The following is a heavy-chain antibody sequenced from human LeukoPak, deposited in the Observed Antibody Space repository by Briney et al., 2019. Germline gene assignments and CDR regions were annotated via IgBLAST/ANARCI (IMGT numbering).Heavy chain of an antibody. CDR1: GFTFSNAW. CDR2: IKSKTDGSAT. CDR3: TTEAYYYDSGAIKYFDY. V-gene: IGHV3-15*01. D-gene: IGHD3-22*01. J-gene: IGHJ4*02. Sequence: GGSLRLSCAASGFTFSNAWMSWVRQAPGKGLEWVGRIKSKTDGSATPYAAHGKGRFTISRDNLKNSLQLQMNSLKTEDTAVYYCTTEAYYYDSGAIKYFDYWGQGTLVTVSS.